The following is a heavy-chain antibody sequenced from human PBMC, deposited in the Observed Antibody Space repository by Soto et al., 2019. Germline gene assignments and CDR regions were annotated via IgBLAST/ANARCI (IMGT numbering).Heavy chain of an antibody. J-gene: IGHJ4*02. Sequence: QVQLQESGPGLVKPSQTLSLTCTVSGGSISSGRYYWTWIRQHPGKGLAWIGNIYYSGNAYYSPSLKSRVTISVDTSKNQFSLKLSSVTAADTAVYYCARGDYGDCFDYWGQGTLVTVSS. CDR2: IYYSGNA. CDR3: ARGDYGDCFDY. V-gene: IGHV4-31*03. CDR1: GGSISSGRYY. D-gene: IGHD4-17*01.